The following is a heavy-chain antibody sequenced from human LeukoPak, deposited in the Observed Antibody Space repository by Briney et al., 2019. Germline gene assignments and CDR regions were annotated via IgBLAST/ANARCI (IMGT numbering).Heavy chain of an antibody. Sequence: GGSLRLSCAASGFTFNNYWMTWVRQARGKGLEWVANMKGDGSEIYYVDSVKGRFTISRDNAKNSLYLQMNNLRAEDTAVYYCARYYYSTTAYTPLVHWGQGALVTVSS. CDR2: MKGDGSEI. V-gene: IGHV3-7*01. CDR1: GFTFNNYW. CDR3: ARYYYSTTAYTPLVH. J-gene: IGHJ4*02. D-gene: IGHD3-10*01.